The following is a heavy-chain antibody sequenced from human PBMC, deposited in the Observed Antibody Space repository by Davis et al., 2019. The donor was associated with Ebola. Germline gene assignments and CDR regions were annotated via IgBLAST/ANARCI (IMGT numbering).Heavy chain of an antibody. CDR3: ARDAYGCSSTSCYYYYGMDV. CDR2: INWNGGST. J-gene: IGHJ6*02. V-gene: IGHV3-20*04. D-gene: IGHD2-2*01. Sequence: GGSLRLSCAASGFTFDDYGMSWVRQAPGKGLEWVSGINWNGGSTGYADSVKGRFTISRDNAKNSLYLQMNSLRAEDTAVYYCARDAYGCSSTSCYYYYGMDVWGQGTTVTVSS. CDR1: GFTFDDYG.